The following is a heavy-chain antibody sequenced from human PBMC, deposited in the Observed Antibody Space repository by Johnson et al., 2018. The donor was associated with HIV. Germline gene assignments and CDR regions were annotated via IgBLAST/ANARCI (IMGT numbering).Heavy chain of an antibody. CDR2: ISYDGSNK. J-gene: IGHJ3*02. CDR1: GFTFSSYA. Sequence: QVQLVESGGGVVQPGRSLRLSCAASGFTFSSYAMHWVRQAPGKGLEWLAVISYDGSNKYYADSVKGRFTISRDNSKNTQYLQMNSLRAEDTAVYYCARDRRAVLSLDAFEIWGQGTMVTVSS. CDR3: ARDRRAVLSLDAFEI. D-gene: IGHD2/OR15-2a*01. V-gene: IGHV3-30*04.